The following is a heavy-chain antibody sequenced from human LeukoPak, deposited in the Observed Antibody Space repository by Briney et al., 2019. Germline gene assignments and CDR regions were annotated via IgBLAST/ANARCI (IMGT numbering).Heavy chain of an antibody. CDR3: ARVATIIMLHFDY. D-gene: IGHD5-12*01. CDR1: GFTFSSYA. Sequence: GGSLRLSGAASGFTFSSYAMSWVRQAPGKGLEWVSAISGSGGSTYYADSVKGRFTISRDNSKNTLYLQMNSLRAEDTAVYYCARVATIIMLHFDYWGRGTLVTVSS. J-gene: IGHJ4*02. CDR2: ISGSGGST. V-gene: IGHV3-23*01.